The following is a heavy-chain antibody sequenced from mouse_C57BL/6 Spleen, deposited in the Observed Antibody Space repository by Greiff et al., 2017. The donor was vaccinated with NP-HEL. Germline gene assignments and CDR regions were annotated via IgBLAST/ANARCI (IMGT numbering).Heavy chain of an antibody. CDR3: AREDDYDVFAY. D-gene: IGHD2-4*01. CDR2: ISYDGSN. Sequence: ESGPGLVKPSQSLSLTCSVTGYSITSGYYWNWIRQFPGNKLEWMGYISYDGSNNYNPSLKNRISITRDTSKNQFFLKLNSVTTEDTATYYCAREDDYDVFAYWGQGTLVTVSA. V-gene: IGHV3-6*01. CDR1: GYSITSGYY. J-gene: IGHJ3*01.